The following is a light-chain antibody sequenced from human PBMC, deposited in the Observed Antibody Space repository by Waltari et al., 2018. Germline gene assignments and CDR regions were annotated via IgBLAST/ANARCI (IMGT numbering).Light chain of an antibody. CDR2: EVT. CDR3: QSYDSLSDPYV. V-gene: IGLV2-23*02. Sequence: QSALTQPASVSGSPGMSITISCNGTRRDVGSYHLVSWYQQHPGKAPQLIIFEVTKRPSGVPDRFPGSQSGTAASLAITGLQAEDEADYYCQSYDSLSDPYVFGTGTKVSVL. J-gene: IGLJ1*01. CDR1: RRDVGSYHL.